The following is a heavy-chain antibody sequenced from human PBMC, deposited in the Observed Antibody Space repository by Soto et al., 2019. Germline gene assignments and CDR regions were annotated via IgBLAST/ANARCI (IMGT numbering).Heavy chain of an antibody. CDR2: ISENGVNK. Sequence: PGGSLRLSCSASGFTFTSFAIHCVRHSPGKGLEWVAVISENGVNKYSAESVRGRFVISRDNSKNTVELEMNSLRPEDTAIYFCARRLTKTVSALGYWGQGTLVTVSS. J-gene: IGHJ4*02. D-gene: IGHD2-8*01. CDR3: ARRLTKTVSALGY. V-gene: IGHV3-30*09. CDR1: GFTFTSFA.